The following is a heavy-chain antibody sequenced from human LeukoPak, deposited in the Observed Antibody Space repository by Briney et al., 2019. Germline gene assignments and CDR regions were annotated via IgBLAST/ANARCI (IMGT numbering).Heavy chain of an antibody. CDR1: GGTFSSYA. J-gene: IGHJ5*02. V-gene: IGHV1-69*05. D-gene: IGHD3/OR15-3a*01. Sequence: SVKVSCKASGGTFSSYAISWVRQAPGQGLEWMGGIIPIFGTANYAQKFQGRVTITTDESTSTAYMELSSLRSEDTAVYYCARGFYDFWSGYYSNWFDPWGQGTLVTVSS. CDR3: ARGFYDFWSGYYSNWFDP. CDR2: IIPIFGTA.